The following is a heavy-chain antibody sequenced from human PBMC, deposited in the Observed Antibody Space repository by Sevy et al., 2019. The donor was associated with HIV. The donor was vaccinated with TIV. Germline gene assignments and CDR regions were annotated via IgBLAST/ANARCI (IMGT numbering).Heavy chain of an antibody. CDR1: GYTFTRYG. J-gene: IGHJ6*01. Sequence: ASVKVSCKASGYTFTRYGISWVRQAPGQGLEWMGWISGKSGDTNYAQRLQGRVTMTTDTSTNTAYMELRSLRSDDTAVYYCARDRNNYDSSGYRKGVDVWGQGTTVTVSS. V-gene: IGHV1-18*01. CDR2: ISGKSGDT. D-gene: IGHD3-22*01. CDR3: ARDRNNYDSSGYRKGVDV.